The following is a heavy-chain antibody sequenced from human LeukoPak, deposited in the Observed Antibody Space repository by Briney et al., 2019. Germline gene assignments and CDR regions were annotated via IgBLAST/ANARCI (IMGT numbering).Heavy chain of an antibody. J-gene: IGHJ3*02. V-gene: IGHV4-34*01. CDR1: GGSFSGYY. CDR2: INHRGST. D-gene: IGHD3-22*01. CDR3: ARRDYYDSSGYYPKDAFDI. Sequence: PSETLSLTCAVYGGSFSGYYWSWIRQPPGKGLEWIGEINHRGSTNYNPSLKSRVTISVDTSKNQFSLKLSSVTAADTAVYYCARRDYYDSSGYYPKDAFDIWGQGTMVTVSS.